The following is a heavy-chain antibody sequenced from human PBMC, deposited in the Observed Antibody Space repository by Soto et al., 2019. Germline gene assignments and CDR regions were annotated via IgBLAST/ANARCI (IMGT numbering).Heavy chain of an antibody. Sequence: QVQLVQSGAEVKKPGASVKVSCKASGYSFISYDINWVRQATGQGLEWMGWMNPNSGNTGYAQKFQGRVTMTKNTSISTAYMELSSLGYEDTAVYHGARCPEYSSTFDPWGQGTLVTVSS. CDR1: GYSFISYD. CDR3: ARCPEYSSTFDP. D-gene: IGHD6-6*01. CDR2: MNPNSGNT. V-gene: IGHV1-8*01. J-gene: IGHJ5*02.